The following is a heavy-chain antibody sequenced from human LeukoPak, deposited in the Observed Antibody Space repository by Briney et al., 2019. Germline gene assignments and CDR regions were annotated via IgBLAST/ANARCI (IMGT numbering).Heavy chain of an antibody. D-gene: IGHD1-26*01. CDR3: ARDGMPSGSYDRHYYYYYMDV. V-gene: IGHV3-23*01. CDR2: ICGSASCT. CDR1: GFTSSGYA. Sequence: PGGSLRLSCAASGFTSSGYAMNWVRQAPGKGLEWVSAICGSASCTYYADSVKGRFTISRDNSKNSLYLQMNSLRAEDTAVYYCARDGMPSGSYDRHYYYYYMDVWGKGTTVTVSS. J-gene: IGHJ6*03.